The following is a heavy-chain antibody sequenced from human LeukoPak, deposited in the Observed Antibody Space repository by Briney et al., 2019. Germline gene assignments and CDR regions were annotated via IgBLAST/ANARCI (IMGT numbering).Heavy chain of an antibody. Sequence: GGSLRLSCAASGFTFSSYALSWIRQAPGKGLEWVSYISSSGSTIYYADSVKGRFTISRDNAKNSLYLQMNSLRAEDTAVYYCARDIGIVGATGTDYWGQGTLVTVSS. V-gene: IGHV3-11*01. CDR2: ISSSGSTI. CDR3: ARDIGIVGATGTDY. CDR1: GFTFSSYA. D-gene: IGHD1-26*01. J-gene: IGHJ4*02.